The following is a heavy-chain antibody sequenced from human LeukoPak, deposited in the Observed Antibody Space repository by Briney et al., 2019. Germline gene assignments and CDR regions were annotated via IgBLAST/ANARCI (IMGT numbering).Heavy chain of an antibody. CDR1: GGTFNTYA. J-gene: IGHJ4*02. V-gene: IGHV1-24*01. D-gene: IGHD1-26*01. CDR3: AILPRGELLFDY. CDR2: FDPEDGET. Sequence: ASVKVSCKASGGTFNTYAISWVRQAPGQGLEWMGGFDPEDGETIYAQKFQGRVTMTEDTSTDTAYMELSSLRSEDTAVYYCAILPRGELLFDYWGQGTLVTVSS.